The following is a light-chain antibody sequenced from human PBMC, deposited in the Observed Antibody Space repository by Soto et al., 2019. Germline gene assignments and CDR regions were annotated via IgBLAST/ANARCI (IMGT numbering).Light chain of an antibody. CDR2: GAS. CDR3: HQYDSSPLT. V-gene: IGKV3-20*01. J-gene: IGKJ4*01. CDR1: QRVSSSY. Sequence: EIVLTQSPGTLSLSPGERATLSCRASQRVSSSYLAWYQQKPGQAPRLLIYGASSRATGIPDRFSGSGSGTDFTLTISRLETEYFAVYYCHQYDSSPLTFGGGTKVEIK.